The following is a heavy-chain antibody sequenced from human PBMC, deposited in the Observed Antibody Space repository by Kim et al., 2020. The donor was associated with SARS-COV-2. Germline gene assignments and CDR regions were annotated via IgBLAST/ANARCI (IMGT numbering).Heavy chain of an antibody. V-gene: IGHV3-30*02. J-gene: IGHJ5*02. CDR3: AKGVGVGATVDT. D-gene: IGHD1-26*01. Sequence: ADTCKGRFTTSRNNSNNTLKLQINGLGAEDTAVYYCAKGVGVGATVDTWGQGTLVTVSS.